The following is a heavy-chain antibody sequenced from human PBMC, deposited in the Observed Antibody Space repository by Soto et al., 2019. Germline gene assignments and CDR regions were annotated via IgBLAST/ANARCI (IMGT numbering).Heavy chain of an antibody. CDR3: AKPAPGRSRWSFDY. V-gene: IGHV3-23*01. CDR1: GSTFRRYE. D-gene: IGHD6-13*01. Sequence: PVWDLRVSCAASGSTFRRYELSWVRQAPVKGMEWVSAISGSGGITYYSDSVKGRFTISRDNSKNTLYLQMNSLRAEDTAVYYCAKPAPGRSRWSFDYWGQGNLVTVS. J-gene: IGHJ4*02. CDR2: ISGSGGIT.